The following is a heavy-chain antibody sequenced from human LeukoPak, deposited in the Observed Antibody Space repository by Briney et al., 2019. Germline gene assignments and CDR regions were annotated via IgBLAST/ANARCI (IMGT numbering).Heavy chain of an antibody. CDR1: GFTVSSNY. D-gene: IGHD1-1*01. J-gene: IGHJ4*02. CDR3: ASSTGITYYFDY. CDR2: IYSGGST. V-gene: IGHV3-53*01. Sequence: GGSLRLSCAASGFTVSSNYMSWVRQAPGKGLEWVSVIYSGGSTYYADSVKGRFTISRDNSKNTLYLQMNSLRAEDTAVYYCASSTGITYYFDYWGQGTLVTVSS.